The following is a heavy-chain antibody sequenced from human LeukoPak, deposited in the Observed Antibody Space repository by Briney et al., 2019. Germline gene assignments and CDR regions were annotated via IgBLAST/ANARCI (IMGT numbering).Heavy chain of an antibody. Sequence: PGGSLRLSCAASGLIFSTYSMNWVRQAPGKGLEWVSSISSSSRNIYYADSVKGRFTISRDNAKNSLYLQMNSLRAEDTAVYYCARKMDYYDSGAYYGEDYWGQGTLVTVSS. CDR3: ARKMDYYDSGAYYGEDY. CDR2: ISSSSRNI. J-gene: IGHJ4*02. V-gene: IGHV3-21*01. CDR1: GLIFSTYS. D-gene: IGHD3-22*01.